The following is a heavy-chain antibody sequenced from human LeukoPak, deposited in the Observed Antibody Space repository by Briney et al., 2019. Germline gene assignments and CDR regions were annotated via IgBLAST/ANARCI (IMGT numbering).Heavy chain of an antibody. D-gene: IGHD2-15*01. Sequence: MSSETLSLTCTVSGGSISSSSYYWGWIRQPPGKGLEWIGSIYYSGSTYYNPSLKSRVTISVDTSKNQFSLKLSSVTAADTAVYYCARLVPPGGGDCTGSNCHTVYYFDYWGQGTLVTVSS. J-gene: IGHJ4*02. CDR2: IYYSGST. CDR1: GGSISSSSYY. V-gene: IGHV4-39*01. CDR3: ARLVPPGGGDCTGSNCHTVYYFDY.